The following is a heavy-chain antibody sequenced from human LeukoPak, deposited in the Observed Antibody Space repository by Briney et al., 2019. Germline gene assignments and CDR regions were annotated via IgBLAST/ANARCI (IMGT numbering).Heavy chain of an antibody. CDR1: GYTFTSYG. D-gene: IGHD3-9*01. CDR2: ISVYNGKT. V-gene: IGHV1-18*01. CDR3: ARSPHILTGENFDY. J-gene: IGHJ4*02. Sequence: ASVKVSCKASGYTFTSYGISWVRQAPGQGLEWMGWISVYNGKTNYAQKFQGRVTMTRDTSITTAYMEMSRLRSDDTALYYCARSPHILTGENFDYWGQGTLVTVSS.